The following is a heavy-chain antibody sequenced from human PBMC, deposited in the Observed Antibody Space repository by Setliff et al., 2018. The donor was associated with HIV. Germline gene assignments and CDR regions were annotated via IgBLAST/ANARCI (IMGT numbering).Heavy chain of an antibody. V-gene: IGHV3-23*01. Sequence: GGSLRLSCAASGFTFDDYAMSWVRQAPGKGLAWVSVISGSGGSTFYADSVKGRFTISRDNSKNTLYLLMNGLRVEDTAVYYCAKDGISGGAYPPYYFDYWGHGTLVTVSS. CDR1: GFTFDDYA. D-gene: IGHD2-15*01. J-gene: IGHJ4*01. CDR2: ISGSGGST. CDR3: AKDGISGGAYPPYYFDY.